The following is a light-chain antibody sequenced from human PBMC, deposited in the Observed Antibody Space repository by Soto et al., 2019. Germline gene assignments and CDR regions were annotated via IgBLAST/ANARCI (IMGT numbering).Light chain of an antibody. CDR3: TSFLSSTSLDV. CDR1: TRDIAGYNY. J-gene: IGLJ1*01. Sequence: QSALTQPASVSGSLGQSITISCTGTTRDIAGYNYISWYQQLPGKAPKLMIYQVTIRPSGISNRFSGSKSGNTASLTISGLQAEDEADYYRTSFLSSTSLDVFGTGTKVTVL. V-gene: IGLV2-14*01. CDR2: QVT.